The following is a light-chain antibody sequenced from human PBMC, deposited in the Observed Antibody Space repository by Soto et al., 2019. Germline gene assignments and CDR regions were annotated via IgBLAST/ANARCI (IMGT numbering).Light chain of an antibody. V-gene: IGLV2-14*01. Sequence: QSALTQPASVSGSPGQSITISCPGTSSDVGGYNYVSWYQQHPGKAPKLMIYEVSNRPSGVSNRFSGSKSGNTASLTISVLQAEDDADYYCSSYTSSSTPVFGGGTKLTVL. J-gene: IGLJ3*02. CDR1: SSDVGGYNY. CDR3: SSYTSSSTPV. CDR2: EVS.